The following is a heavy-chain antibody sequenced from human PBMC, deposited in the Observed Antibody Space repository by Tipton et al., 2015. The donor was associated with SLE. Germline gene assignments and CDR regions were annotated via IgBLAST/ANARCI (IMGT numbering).Heavy chain of an antibody. D-gene: IGHD5-18*01. CDR3: ARQLYSYGAFDY. J-gene: IGHJ4*02. CDR2: IYYSGST. V-gene: IGHV4-59*08. CDR1: GGSISSYY. Sequence: TLSLTCTVSGGSISSYYWSWIRQPPGKGLEWIGYIYYSGSTNYNPSLKSRVTISVDTSKNQFSLKLSSVTAADTAVYYCARQLYSYGAFDYWGQGTLVTVSS.